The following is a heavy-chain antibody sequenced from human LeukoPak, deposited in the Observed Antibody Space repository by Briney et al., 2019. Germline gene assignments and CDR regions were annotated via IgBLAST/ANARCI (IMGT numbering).Heavy chain of an antibody. CDR1: GGTFSSYA. J-gene: IGHJ4*02. CDR2: IKPNSGGT. Sequence: VASVKVSCKASGGTFSSYAISWVRQAPGQGLEWMGWIKPNSGGTQYAQRFRGRVTMTRDTSITTAYMELTGLRSDDTAVYFCASAESHDYGETWGQGTLVTVSS. CDR3: ASAESHDYGET. D-gene: IGHD4-17*01. V-gene: IGHV1-2*02.